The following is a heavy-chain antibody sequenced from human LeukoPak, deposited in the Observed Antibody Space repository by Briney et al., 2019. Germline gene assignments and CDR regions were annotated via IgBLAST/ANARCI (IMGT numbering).Heavy chain of an antibody. V-gene: IGHV3-21*01. D-gene: IGHD2-2*02. CDR1: GYTFSSYS. CDR2: ISSSSSYI. Sequence: PGGSLRLSCAASGYTFSSYSMNWVRQAPGKGLEWVSSISSSSSYIYYADSVKGRFTISRDNAKNSLYLQMNSLRAKDTAVYYCASLSTSCYTCPLDYWGQGTLVTVSS. J-gene: IGHJ4*02. CDR3: ASLSTSCYTCPLDY.